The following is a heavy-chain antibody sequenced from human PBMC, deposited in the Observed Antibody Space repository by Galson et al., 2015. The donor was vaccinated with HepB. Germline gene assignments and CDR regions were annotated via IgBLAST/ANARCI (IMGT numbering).Heavy chain of an antibody. J-gene: IGHJ4*02. Sequence: SLRLSCAASGFTFSGYSMNWVRQAPGNGLEWVSSISSSSSYMYYADSVKGRFTISRDNAKNSLYLQMNSLRAEDTAVYYCARGNDLLTGCVRYFDYWGQGTLVTVSS. D-gene: IGHD3-9*01. CDR2: ISSSSSYM. V-gene: IGHV3-21*01. CDR1: GFTFSGYS. CDR3: ARGNDLLTGCVRYFDY.